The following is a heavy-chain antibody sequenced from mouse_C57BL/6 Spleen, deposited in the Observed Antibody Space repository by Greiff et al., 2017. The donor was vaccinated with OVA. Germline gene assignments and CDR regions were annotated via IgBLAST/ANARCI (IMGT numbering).Heavy chain of an antibody. Sequence: VKLQQSGAELARPGASVKLSCKASGYTFTSYGISWVKQRTGQGLEWIGEIYPRSGNTYYNEKFKGKATLTADKSSSTAYMELRSLTSEDSAVYFCARWADYGNYWGQGTTLTVSS. CDR1: GYTFTSYG. CDR3: ARWADYGNY. D-gene: IGHD2-1*01. CDR2: IYPRSGNT. V-gene: IGHV1-81*01. J-gene: IGHJ2*01.